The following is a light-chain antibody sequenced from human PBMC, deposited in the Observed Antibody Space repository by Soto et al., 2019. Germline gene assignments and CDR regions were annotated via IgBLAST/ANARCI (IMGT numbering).Light chain of an antibody. J-gene: IGKJ1*01. CDR2: DVS. CDR3: QQSGSPSGWT. CDR1: QNMINY. V-gene: IGKV3-11*01. Sequence: IVLTQSPATLSLSRGKRATLSCRASQNMINYLIWYQQKPGQAPRLLIYDVSNRATGIPDRFSGSGSGTDFTLTISRLEPEDFAVYYCQQSGSPSGWTFGRGTKVDIK.